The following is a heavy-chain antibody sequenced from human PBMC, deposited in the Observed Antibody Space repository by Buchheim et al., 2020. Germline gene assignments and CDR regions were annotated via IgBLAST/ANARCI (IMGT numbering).Heavy chain of an antibody. CDR3: AKGGGVCCFDQ. Sequence: EVQLLESGGGLVQPGGSLRLSCAASGFTFSSYAMSWVRQAPGKGLEWVSSLSGDCGSTYYADSVQGRFTISRDNSKNTLYLQMSSLTAEDTAIYYCAKGGGVCCFDQWGQGTL. CDR1: GFTFSSYA. V-gene: IGHV3-23*01. D-gene: IGHD4-23*01. J-gene: IGHJ4*02. CDR2: LSGDCGST.